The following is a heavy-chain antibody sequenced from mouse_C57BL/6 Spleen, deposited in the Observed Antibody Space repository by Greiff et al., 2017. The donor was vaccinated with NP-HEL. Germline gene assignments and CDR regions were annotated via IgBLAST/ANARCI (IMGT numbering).Heavy chain of an antibody. CDR3: ASGRLQRTWFAY. Sequence: VQLQQPGAELVRPGSSVKLSCKASGYTFTSYWMDWVKQRPGQGLEWIGNIYPSDSETHYNQKFKDKATLTVDKSSSTAYMQLSSLTSEDSAVYYCASGRLQRTWFAYWGQGTLVTVSA. D-gene: IGHD2-10*01. V-gene: IGHV1-61*01. J-gene: IGHJ3*01. CDR2: IYPSDSET. CDR1: GYTFTSYW.